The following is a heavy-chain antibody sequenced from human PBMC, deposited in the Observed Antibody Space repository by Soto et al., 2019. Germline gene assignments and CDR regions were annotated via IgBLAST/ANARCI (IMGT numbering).Heavy chain of an antibody. J-gene: IGHJ6*02. CDR2: IKSKTDGGTI. CDR3: TTSMEDTAMAATYYYYYGMDV. V-gene: IGHV3-15*01. CDR1: GGSFSDYI. Sequence: ETLSLTCDVYGGSFSDYIWTWIRQTPGKGLEWVGRIKSKTDGGTIDYAAPVKGRFTISRDDSKNTLYLLMNSLKAEDTAVYYCTTSMEDTAMAATYYYYYGMDVWGQGTTVTVSS. D-gene: IGHD5-18*01.